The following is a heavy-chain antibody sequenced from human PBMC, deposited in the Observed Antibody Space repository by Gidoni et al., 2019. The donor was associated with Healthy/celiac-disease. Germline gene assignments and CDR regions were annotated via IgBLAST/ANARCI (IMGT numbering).Heavy chain of an antibody. CDR2: IYYSGSP. Sequence: QVQLQESGPGLVKPSATLSLTCTVSGGSISSYYWSWIRQPPGKGLEWIGYIYYSGSPNYNPSLKSRVTISVDTSKNQFSLKLSSVTAADTAVYYCARGTFRNHRVLADWGQGTLVTVSS. J-gene: IGHJ4*02. CDR3: ARGTFRNHRVLAD. V-gene: IGHV4-59*01. D-gene: IGHD3-16*01. CDR1: GGSISSYY.